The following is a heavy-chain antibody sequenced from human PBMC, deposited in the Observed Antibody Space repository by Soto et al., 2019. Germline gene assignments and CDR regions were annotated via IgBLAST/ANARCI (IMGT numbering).Heavy chain of an antibody. CDR1: GGSISSYY. D-gene: IGHD6-13*01. V-gene: IGHV4-59*08. CDR3: ARAKAPLYSSSWYWFDP. J-gene: IGHJ5*02. CDR2: IYYSGST. Sequence: SSETLSLTCTVSGGSISSYYWSWIRQLPGKGLEWIGYIYYSGSTNYNPSLKSRVTISVDTSKNQFSLKLSSVTAADTAVYYCARAKAPLYSSSWYWFDPWGQGTLVTVSS.